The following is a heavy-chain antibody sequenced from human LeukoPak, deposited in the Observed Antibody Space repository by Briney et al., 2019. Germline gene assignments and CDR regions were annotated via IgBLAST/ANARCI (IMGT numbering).Heavy chain of an antibody. CDR3: ARGGDLGFLEWLLLTLDY. J-gene: IGHJ4*02. CDR1: GYTFTGYY. CDR2: INPNSGGT. D-gene: IGHD3-3*01. Sequence: ASVKVSCKASGYTFTGYYMHWVRQAPGQGLEWMGWINPNSGGTNYAQKFQGRVTMTRDTSISTAYMELSRLRSDDTAVYYCARGGDLGFLEWLLLTLDYWGQGTLVTVSS. V-gene: IGHV1-2*02.